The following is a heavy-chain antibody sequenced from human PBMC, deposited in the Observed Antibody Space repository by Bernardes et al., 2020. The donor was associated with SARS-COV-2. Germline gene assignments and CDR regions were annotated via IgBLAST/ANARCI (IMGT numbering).Heavy chain of an antibody. J-gene: IGHJ4*02. V-gene: IGHV4-34*01. CDR2: INHSGST. Sequence: SETLSLTCAVYGGSFSGYYWSWIRQPPGKGLEWIGEINHSGSTNYNPSLKSRVTISVDTSKNQFSLKLSSVTAADTAVYYCARVRGILWFGGDFDYWGQGTLVTVSS. CDR1: GGSFSGYY. D-gene: IGHD3-10*01. CDR3: ARVRGILWFGGDFDY.